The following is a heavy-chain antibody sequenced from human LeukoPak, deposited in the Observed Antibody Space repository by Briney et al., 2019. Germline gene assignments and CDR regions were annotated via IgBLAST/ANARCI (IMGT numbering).Heavy chain of an antibody. CDR2: IDSSGST. CDR3: ARDGIVAMIFDNCFDP. D-gene: IGHD5-12*01. J-gene: IGHJ5*02. CDR1: GGSISSARYC. Sequence: SETLSLTCTVSGGSISSARYCWSWIRQSAGKGLEWIGRIDSSGSTHYNPSLKSRVTMSVDTSKNQLSLSLSSVTAADTAVYYCARDGIVAMIFDNCFDPWGQGILVAVSS. V-gene: IGHV4-61*02.